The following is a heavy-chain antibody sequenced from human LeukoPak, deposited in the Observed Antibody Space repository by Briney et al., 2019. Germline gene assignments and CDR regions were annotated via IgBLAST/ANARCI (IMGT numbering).Heavy chain of an antibody. CDR2: IDPQSGNT. V-gene: IGHV1-24*01. CDR1: GYTLSVRS. J-gene: IGHJ4*02. Sequence: ASVKVSFKSSGYTLSVRSFHLVRQAPGEGLEWVGGIDPQSGNTDYAQSLRGSATITEDTFEDTAYMELNSLTSEDTAVYFCATHLPRSYYYFDFWGQGTLLTVSS. D-gene: IGHD3-10*01. CDR3: ATHLPRSYYYFDF.